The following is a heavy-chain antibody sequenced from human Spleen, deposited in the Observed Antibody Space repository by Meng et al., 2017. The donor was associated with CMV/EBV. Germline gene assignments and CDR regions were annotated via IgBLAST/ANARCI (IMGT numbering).Heavy chain of an antibody. CDR2: INHSGST. CDR1: GGSFSGYY. J-gene: IGHJ4*02. D-gene: IGHD4-17*01. V-gene: IGHV4-34*02. CDR3: ATGTTGFISY. Sequence: QVQLQQWGEGLLKPSETLSLTRAVYGGSFSGYYWSWIRQPPGKGLEWIGEINHSGSTNYNPSLKSRVTISVDTSKNQFSLKLSSVTAADTAVYYCATGTTGFISYWGQGTLVTVSS.